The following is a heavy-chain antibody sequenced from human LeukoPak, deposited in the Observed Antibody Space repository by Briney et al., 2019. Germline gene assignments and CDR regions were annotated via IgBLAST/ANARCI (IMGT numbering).Heavy chain of an antibody. CDR2: IYTSGST. D-gene: IGHD3-10*01. CDR3: ARDCTGVYYYYYYGMDV. J-gene: IGHJ6*02. Sequence: SETLSLTCTVSGGSITTYSWSWIRQPPGKGLEWIGRIYTSGSTNYNPSLKSRVTMSVDTSKNQFSLKLSSVTAADTAVYYCARDCTGVYYYYYYGMDVWGQGTTVTVSS. CDR1: GGSITTYS. V-gene: IGHV4-4*07.